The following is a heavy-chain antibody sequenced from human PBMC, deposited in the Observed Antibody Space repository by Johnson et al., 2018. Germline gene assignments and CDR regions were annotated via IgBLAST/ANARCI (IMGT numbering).Heavy chain of an antibody. D-gene: IGHD4-23*01. J-gene: IGHJ3*02. CDR3: ARLNSIDAFDI. Sequence: QVQLVQSGGGLVQPGGSLRLSCAASGFTFSSYAMHWVRQAPGKGLEYVSAISSNGGSTYYANSVKGRFTISRDNAKNSLYLQMNSLRAEAPAVYYCARLNSIDAFDIWGQGTMVTVSS. CDR2: ISSNGGST. V-gene: IGHV3-64*04. CDR1: GFTFSSYA.